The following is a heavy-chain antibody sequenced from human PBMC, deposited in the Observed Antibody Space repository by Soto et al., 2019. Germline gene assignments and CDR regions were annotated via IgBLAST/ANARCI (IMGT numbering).Heavy chain of an antibody. Sequence: EVQLVETGGGLIQPGGSLRLSCAASGFTVSSNYMSWVRQAPGKGLEWVSVIYSGGSTYYADSVKGRFTISRDNSKNPLYLQMNSLRAEDTAVYYCARAPVVTLGFGMDVWGQGTTVTVSS. D-gene: IGHD2-21*02. CDR2: IYSGGST. J-gene: IGHJ6*02. CDR1: GFTVSSNY. CDR3: ARAPVVTLGFGMDV. V-gene: IGHV3-53*02.